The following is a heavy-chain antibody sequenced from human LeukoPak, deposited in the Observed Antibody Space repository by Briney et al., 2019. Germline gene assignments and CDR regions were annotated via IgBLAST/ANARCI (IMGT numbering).Heavy chain of an antibody. CDR3: AKGVAVASPYYFDY. CDR1: GFTFSSYA. J-gene: IGHJ4*02. D-gene: IGHD6-19*01. CDR2: ISGSGSST. V-gene: IGHV3-23*01. Sequence: GGSLRLSCAVSGFTFSSYAMSWVRQAPGKGLEWVSPISGSGSSTYYADSEKGRFTISRDSSKNTLYLQMNSLRAEDTAVYYCAKGVAVASPYYFDYWGQGTLVTVSS.